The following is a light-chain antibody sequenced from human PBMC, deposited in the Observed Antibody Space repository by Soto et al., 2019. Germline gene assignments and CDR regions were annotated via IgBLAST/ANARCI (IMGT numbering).Light chain of an antibody. CDR1: QSLLHSNGYNY. CDR3: MQALLTWT. J-gene: IGKJ1*01. CDR2: LGS. Sequence: DIVMTQSPLSLPVTPGEPASISCRSSQSLLHSNGYNYLDWYLQKPGQSPQLLIYLGSNRASGVPGRFSGSGSGTDFTLKISRVEAEDVGVYYCMQALLTWTFGQGTKVDIK. V-gene: IGKV2-28*01.